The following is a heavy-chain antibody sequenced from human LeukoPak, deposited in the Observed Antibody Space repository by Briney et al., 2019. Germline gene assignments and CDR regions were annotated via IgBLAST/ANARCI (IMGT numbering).Heavy chain of an antibody. Sequence: GGSLRLSCAASGFTFSDHYMDWVRQAQGEGLERVSAISGSGGSTYYADSVKGRFTISRDNSKNTLYLQMNSLRAEDTAVYYCAKYRGGARFDYWGQGTLVTVSS. CDR1: GFTFSDHY. D-gene: IGHD2-21*01. CDR3: AKYRGGARFDY. CDR2: ISGSGGST. V-gene: IGHV3-23*01. J-gene: IGHJ4*02.